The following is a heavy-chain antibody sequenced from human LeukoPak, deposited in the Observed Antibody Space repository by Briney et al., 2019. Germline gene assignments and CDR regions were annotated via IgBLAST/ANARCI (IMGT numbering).Heavy chain of an antibody. D-gene: IGHD6-13*01. V-gene: IGHV3-33*01. CDR3: ASADSSSWPHEYDY. J-gene: IGHJ4*02. CDR2: IWYDGSSK. Sequence: PGGSLRLSCAASGFTFSSYAMHWVRQAPGKGLQWVAVIWYDGSSKYYADSVKGRFTISRDNSKNTLYLQLNSLRAEDTAVYYCASADSSSWPHEYDYWGQGTLVTVSS. CDR1: GFTFSSYA.